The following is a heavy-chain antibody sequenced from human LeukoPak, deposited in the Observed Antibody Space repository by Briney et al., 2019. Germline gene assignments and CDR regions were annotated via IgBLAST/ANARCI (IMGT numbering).Heavy chain of an antibody. Sequence: SETLSLTCTVSSGSISTSNYYWGWVRQPPGKALEWIGNIFYSGSTYYSPSLKSRVTISLDTSRNQFSLKLSSVTAADTAVYYCARDGYNDYYFDYWGQGTLVTVSS. CDR3: ARDGYNDYYFDY. J-gene: IGHJ4*02. V-gene: IGHV4-39*07. CDR1: SGSISTSNYY. D-gene: IGHD5-24*01. CDR2: IFYSGST.